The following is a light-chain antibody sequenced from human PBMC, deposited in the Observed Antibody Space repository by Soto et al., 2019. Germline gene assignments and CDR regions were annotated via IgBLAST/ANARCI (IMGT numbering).Light chain of an antibody. CDR3: QQRSDWPQGAT. CDR2: DAS. V-gene: IGKV3-11*01. Sequence: DTLLTQFPGTLSLSPGERATLSWRVSQSVGTYLAWYQQKPGQAPRLLIYDASNRATGIAPRLRGSGSGTDFTLTISSVEPEDFAVYYCQQRSDWPQGATFGHGTRLEIK. CDR1: QSVGTY. J-gene: IGKJ5*01.